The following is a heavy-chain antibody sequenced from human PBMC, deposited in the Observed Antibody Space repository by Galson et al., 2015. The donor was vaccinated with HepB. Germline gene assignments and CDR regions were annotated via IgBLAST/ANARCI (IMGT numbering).Heavy chain of an antibody. J-gene: IGHJ6*02. V-gene: IGHV1-18*01. CDR3: AREDITTAWSGLDYYYAMDV. Sequence: SVKVSCKASGYTFTTYAINWVRQVPGQGLEWMGWISAYNGDTYSAQTFQGRVTMTTDASTSTAYMELRSLRSDDTAIYYCAREDITTAWSGLDYYYAMDVWGQGTTVIVSS. CDR2: ISAYNGDT. D-gene: IGHD6-13*01. CDR1: GYTFTTYA.